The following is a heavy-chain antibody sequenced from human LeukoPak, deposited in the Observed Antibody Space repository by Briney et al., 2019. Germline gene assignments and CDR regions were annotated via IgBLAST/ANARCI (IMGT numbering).Heavy chain of an antibody. D-gene: IGHD3-10*01. Sequence: GESLKISCKGSGYSFTSYWIGWVRQMPGKGLEWMGIIYPGDSDTRYSPSFRGHVTITADKSISTAYLQWTSLQASDTAIYFCARPYASGRFLDSSDYYFDYWGQGTLVTVSS. V-gene: IGHV5-51*01. CDR3: ARPYASGRFLDSSDYYFDY. CDR2: IYPGDSDT. J-gene: IGHJ4*02. CDR1: GYSFTSYW.